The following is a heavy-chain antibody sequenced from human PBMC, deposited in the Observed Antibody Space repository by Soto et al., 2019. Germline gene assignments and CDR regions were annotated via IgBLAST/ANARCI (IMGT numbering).Heavy chain of an antibody. J-gene: IGHJ6*03. CDR1: GGSISSYY. Sequence: SETLSLTCTVSGGSISSYYWSWIRQPPGKGLEWIGYIYYSGSTNYNPSLKSRVTISVDTSKNQFSLKLSSVTAADTAVYYCARYKQPIYYYYMDVWGKGTTVTVSS. CDR2: IYYSGST. CDR3: ARYKQPIYYYYMDV. D-gene: IGHD6-13*01. V-gene: IGHV4-59*01.